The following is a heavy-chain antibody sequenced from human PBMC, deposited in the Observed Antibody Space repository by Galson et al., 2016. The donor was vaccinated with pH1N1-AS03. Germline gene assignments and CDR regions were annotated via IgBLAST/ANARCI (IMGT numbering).Heavy chain of an antibody. J-gene: IGHJ4*02. CDR3: AKEVQRRLPF. CDR1: GPTFSYYP. CDR2: ISYDGSHI. V-gene: IGHV3-30-3*01. Sequence: LRLSCADSGPTFSYYPMHWVRQAPGKGLEWVAVISYDGSHITYANSVKGRFTISRDHSKNTLYLQMTTLRTEDTAVYYCAKEVQRRLPFWGQGTLVIVSS. D-gene: IGHD1-1*01.